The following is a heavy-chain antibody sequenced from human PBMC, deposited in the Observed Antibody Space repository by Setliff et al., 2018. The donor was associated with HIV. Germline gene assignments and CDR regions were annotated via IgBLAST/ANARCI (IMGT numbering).Heavy chain of an antibody. D-gene: IGHD2-15*01. CDR3: ARDRICSGGSCYVGWFDP. J-gene: IGHJ5*02. CDR2: IYTSGTT. V-gene: IGHV4-61*09. Sequence: SETLSLTCTVSGGSISSGTYYWSWIRQPAGKGLEWIGHIYTSGTTNYNPSLKSRVTISLDTSKNQFSLKLSSVTAADTAVYYCARDRICSGGSCYVGWFDPWGQGTQVTVSS. CDR1: GGSISSGTYY.